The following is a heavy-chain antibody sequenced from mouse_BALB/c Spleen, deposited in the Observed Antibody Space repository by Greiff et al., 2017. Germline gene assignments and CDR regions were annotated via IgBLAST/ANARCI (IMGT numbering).Heavy chain of an antibody. J-gene: IGHJ4*01. CDR1: GFAFSSYW. V-gene: IGHV1-80*01. CDR2: IYPGDGDT. D-gene: IGHD1-1*01. Sequence: QVQLQQSGAELVRPGSSVKISCKASGFAFSSYWMNWVKQRPGQGLEWIGQIYPGDGDTNYNGKFKGKATLTADKSSSTAYMQLSSLTSEDSAVYFCARFTTVVAPAMDYWGQGTSVTVSS. CDR3: ARFTTVVAPAMDY.